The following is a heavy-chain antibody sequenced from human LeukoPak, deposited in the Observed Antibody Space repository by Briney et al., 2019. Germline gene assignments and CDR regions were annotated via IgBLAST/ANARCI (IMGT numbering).Heavy chain of an antibody. J-gene: IGHJ3*01. CDR1: GFTFIKFD. D-gene: IGHD4-23*01. CDR3: STWGDYGGNLYAFDL. V-gene: IGHV3-21*01. Sequence: PGGSLRLSCATSGFTFIKFDMTWVRQAPGKGLEWVSSISASGTSQYYADSVKGRFTISRDNARKSLFLQMNSLRAADTAVYFCSTWGDYGGNLYAFDLWGQGTLVTVSS. CDR2: ISASGTSQ.